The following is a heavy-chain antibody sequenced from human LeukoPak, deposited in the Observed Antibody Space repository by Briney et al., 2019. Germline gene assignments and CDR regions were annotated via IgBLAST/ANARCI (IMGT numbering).Heavy chain of an antibody. J-gene: IGHJ4*02. CDR3: VRGSGSYHSPFDY. V-gene: IGHV3-11*01. D-gene: IGHD3-10*01. CDR1: GFNFSDYY. Sequence: GGSLRLSCAASGFNFSDYYMNWTRQAPGKGLECVSYISVSGGTISYADSVKGRFTISRDNGKNSLYLQMNSLRAEDTAVYYCVRGSGSYHSPFDYWGQGTLVTVSS. CDR2: ISVSGGTI.